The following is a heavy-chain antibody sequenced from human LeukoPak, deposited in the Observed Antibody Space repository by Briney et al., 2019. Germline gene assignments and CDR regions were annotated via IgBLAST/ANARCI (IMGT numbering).Heavy chain of an antibody. Sequence: SETLSLTCSVSGASINSYWWSWIRQPPGRGLEWIAYIHYSGGTNYNPSLKSRVTISLDTSKNQISLMLTSVTAADTAVYFCATHALFDPANHSYWFDPWGQGTLVTVSS. J-gene: IGHJ5*02. CDR2: IHYSGGT. CDR1: GASINSYW. V-gene: IGHV4-59*08. D-gene: IGHD6-25*01. CDR3: ATHALFDPANHSYWFDP.